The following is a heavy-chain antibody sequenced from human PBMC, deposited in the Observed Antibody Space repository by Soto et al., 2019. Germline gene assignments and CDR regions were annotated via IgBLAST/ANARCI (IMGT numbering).Heavy chain of an antibody. CDR3: ARVSYGGKDFYYYYGMDV. Sequence: GASVKVSCKASGSTFSSYAISWVRQAPGQGLEWMGGIIPIFGTANYAQKFQGRVTITADESTSTAYMELSSLRSEDTAVYYCARVSYGGKDFYYYYGMDVWGQGTTVTVPS. CDR2: IIPIFGTA. CDR1: GSTFSSYA. D-gene: IGHD4-17*01. J-gene: IGHJ6*02. V-gene: IGHV1-69*13.